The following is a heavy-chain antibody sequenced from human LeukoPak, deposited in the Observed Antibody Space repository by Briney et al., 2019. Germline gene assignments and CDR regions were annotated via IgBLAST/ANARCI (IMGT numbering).Heavy chain of an antibody. J-gene: IGHJ4*02. CDR1: GGSISSYF. V-gene: IGHV4-59*01. CDR3: AREIGYSTGFRY. D-gene: IGHD4-11*01. Sequence: PSETLSLTGTVSGGSISSYFWSWIRQPPGKGLEWIGYICYSGSTNYNPSLKSRVTISVDTSKNQFSLKLSSVTAADTAVYYCAREIGYSTGFRYWGQGTLVTVSS. CDR2: ICYSGST.